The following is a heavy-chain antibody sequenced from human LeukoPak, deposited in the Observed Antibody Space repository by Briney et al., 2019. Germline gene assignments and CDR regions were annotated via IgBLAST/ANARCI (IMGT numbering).Heavy chain of an antibody. V-gene: IGHV1-69*04. Sequence: SVKVSCKASGGTFSSYAISWVRQAPGQGLEWMGRIIPILGIANYAQKFQGRVTITADKSTSTAYMELSSLRSEDTAVYYCARSSNYDSSGYFYWGQGTLVTVSS. CDR2: IIPILGIA. D-gene: IGHD3-22*01. CDR3: ARSSNYDSSGYFY. CDR1: GGTFSSYA. J-gene: IGHJ4*02.